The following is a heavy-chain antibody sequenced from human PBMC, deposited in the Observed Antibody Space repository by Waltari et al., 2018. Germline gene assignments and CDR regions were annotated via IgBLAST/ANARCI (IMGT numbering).Heavy chain of an antibody. CDR1: GGTFSSYA. CDR3: VREYSSSSAFDY. CDR2: IIPIFGTA. J-gene: IGHJ4*02. D-gene: IGHD6-6*01. Sequence: QVQLVQSGAEVKKPGSSVKVSCKASGGTFSSYAISWVRQAPGQGLEWMGGIIPIFGTANYAQKCQGRVTITADKSTSTAYMELSSLRSEDTAVYYCVREYSSSSAFDYWGQGTLVTVSS. V-gene: IGHV1-69*14.